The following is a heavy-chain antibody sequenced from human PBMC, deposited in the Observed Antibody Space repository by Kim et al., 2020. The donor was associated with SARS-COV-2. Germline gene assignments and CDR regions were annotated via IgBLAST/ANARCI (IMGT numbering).Heavy chain of an antibody. J-gene: IGHJ4*02. CDR1: GYMFTSYG. Sequence: ASVKVSCKACGYMFTSYGFSWVRQAPGQGLEWLGWISARDGNTKYGQKVQGRVIMTTATSTNTAYMELWSLRSDDTAMYYCARGAYVDVSFVYWGQGTLV. CDR3: ARGAYVDVSFVY. D-gene: IGHD3-10*02. V-gene: IGHV1-18*04. CDR2: ISARDGNT.